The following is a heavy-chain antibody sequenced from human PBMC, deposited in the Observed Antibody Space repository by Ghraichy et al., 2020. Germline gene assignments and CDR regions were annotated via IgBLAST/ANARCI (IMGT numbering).Heavy chain of an antibody. D-gene: IGHD2-15*01. CDR3: ARVNSGAPLENDAFDI. CDR2: TYYRSKWYN. Sequence: SQTLSLTCAISGDSVSSNSAAWNWIRQSPSRGLEWLGRTYYRSKWYNDYAVSVKSRITINPDTSKNQFSLQLNSVTPEDTAVYYCARVNSGAPLENDAFDIWGQGTMVTVSS. J-gene: IGHJ3*02. V-gene: IGHV6-1*01. CDR1: GDSVSSNSAA.